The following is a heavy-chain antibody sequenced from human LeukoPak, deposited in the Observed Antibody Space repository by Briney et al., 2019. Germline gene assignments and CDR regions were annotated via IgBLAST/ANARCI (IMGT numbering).Heavy chain of an antibody. J-gene: IGHJ5*02. CDR3: ARTPTGFPNWFDP. CDR1: GYSFTSYW. V-gene: IGHV5-51*01. D-gene: IGHD2-8*02. CDR2: IHPGNSDI. Sequence: GESLQVSCKGSGYSFTSYWIGWVRQMPGKGLEWMGIIHPGNSDIRYSPSFQGQVTISADKSISTAYLQWSSLKASDTAMYYCARTPTGFPNWFDPWGQGTLVTVSS.